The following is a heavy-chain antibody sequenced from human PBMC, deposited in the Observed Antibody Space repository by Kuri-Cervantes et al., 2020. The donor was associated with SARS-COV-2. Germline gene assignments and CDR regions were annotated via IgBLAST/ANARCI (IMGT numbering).Heavy chain of an antibody. CDR1: GGSISSYY. Sequence: SETLSLTCTVSGGSISSYYWSWIRQPPGKGLEWIGEINHSGSTNYNPSLKSRVTISVDTSKNQFSLKLSSVTAADTAVYYCARYVVVPAARRYYFDYWGQGTLVTVSS. CDR3: ARYVVVPAARRYYFDY. J-gene: IGHJ4*02. V-gene: IGHV4-34*01. D-gene: IGHD2-2*01. CDR2: INHSGST.